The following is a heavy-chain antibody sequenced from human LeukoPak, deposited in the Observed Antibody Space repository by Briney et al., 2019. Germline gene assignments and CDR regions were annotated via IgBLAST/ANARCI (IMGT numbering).Heavy chain of an antibody. CDR1: GYTFTSYY. D-gene: IGHD2-2*01. Sequence: VASVKVSCKASGYTFTSYYMHWVRQAPGQGLEWMGIINPSGGSTSYAQKFQGRVTMTRDTSTSTVYMELSSLRSEDTAVYYCARSEYNQLLSYYYYGMDVWGQGTTVTVSS. V-gene: IGHV1-46*01. J-gene: IGHJ6*02. CDR2: INPSGGST. CDR3: ARSEYNQLLSYYYYGMDV.